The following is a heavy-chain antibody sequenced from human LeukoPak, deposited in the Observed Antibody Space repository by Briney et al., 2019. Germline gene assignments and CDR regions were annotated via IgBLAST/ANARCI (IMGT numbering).Heavy chain of an antibody. D-gene: IGHD3-3*02. J-gene: IGHJ5*02. CDR1: GFKFNIFA. V-gene: IGHV3-23*01. CDR2: ICGYGDTT. Sequence: PGGSLRISCAAPGFKFNIFAMSWVRQAPGKGLEWGSSICGYGDTTYYADSVKGRFTLSRDNSKGTLDLQMFSLRAEDTAVYYCAKDRGPFVAIDNNWFDPWGQGTLVTVSS. CDR3: AKDRGPFVAIDNNWFDP.